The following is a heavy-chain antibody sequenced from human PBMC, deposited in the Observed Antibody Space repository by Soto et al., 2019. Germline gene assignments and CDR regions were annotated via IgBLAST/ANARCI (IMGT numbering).Heavy chain of an antibody. J-gene: IGHJ4*02. CDR3: TTMRSRAQPIRVHSSGWYRAFEEFAH. Sequence: EASVKVSCKVSGYTLSESSMHWVRQAPGKGPEWMGGFDPEDGETIFAQKFRGRVTMTEDSSTDTSYLEVSGLRSEDMAVYYCTTMRSRAQPIRVHSSGWYRAFEEFAHWGQGTLVTVSS. CDR1: GYTLSESS. D-gene: IGHD6-19*01. V-gene: IGHV1-24*01. CDR2: FDPEDGET.